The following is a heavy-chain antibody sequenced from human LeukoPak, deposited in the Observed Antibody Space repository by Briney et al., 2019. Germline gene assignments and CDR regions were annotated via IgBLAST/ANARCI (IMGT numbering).Heavy chain of an antibody. J-gene: IGHJ4*02. D-gene: IGHD5-18*01. V-gene: IGHV3-23*01. CDR3: EKSKMVSRLARVDTASSG. Sequence: QPGRSLRLSCAASGFTFSSYAMSWVRQAPGNGLEWVSAISGSGGSRYYADSVKGRFTISRDNSKNTMYLQMNSLRAEDTAVYYCEKSKMVSRLARVDTASSGWDQGTLVTVSA. CDR2: ISGSGGSR. CDR1: GFTFSSYA.